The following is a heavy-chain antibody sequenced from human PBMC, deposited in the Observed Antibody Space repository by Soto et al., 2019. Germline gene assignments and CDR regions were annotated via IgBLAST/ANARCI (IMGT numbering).Heavy chain of an antibody. CDR3: ASSTGTTSVAGWFDP. J-gene: IGHJ5*02. D-gene: IGHD1-7*01. CDR1: GGSFSGGY. CDR2: INNSGST. V-gene: IGHV4-34*01. Sequence: SETLSLTCAVYGGSFSGGYWSWIRQPPGQGMEWIGEINNSGSTNYNPSLKMRGTITIYTAKNQISLYLSSVTAADTAVYYCASSTGTTSVAGWFDPWGQGTLVTVSS.